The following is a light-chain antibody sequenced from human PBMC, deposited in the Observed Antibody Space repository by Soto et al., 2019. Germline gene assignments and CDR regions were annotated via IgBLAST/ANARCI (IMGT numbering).Light chain of an antibody. V-gene: IGKV1-5*03. CDR1: QSISSW. Sequence: DIQMTQSPSTLSASVGDRVNITCRASQSISSWLAWYQQKPGKAPKLLIYKASSLESGVPSRFSGSGSGTEFTLTISSLQPDDFATYYGQQYNSYPWTFGQGTKVEIK. CDR3: QQYNSYPWT. J-gene: IGKJ1*01. CDR2: KAS.